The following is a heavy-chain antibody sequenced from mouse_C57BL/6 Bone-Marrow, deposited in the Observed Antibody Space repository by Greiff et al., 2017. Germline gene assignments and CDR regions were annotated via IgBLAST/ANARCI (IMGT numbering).Heavy chain of an antibody. CDR1: GYTFTDYN. Sequence: VQLQQSGPELVKPGASVKIPCKASGYTFTDYNMDWVKQSHGKSLEWIGDINPNNGGTIYNQKFKGKATLTVDKSSSTAYMELRSLTSEDTAVYYCERMGYYDYDAWFAYWGQGTLVTVSA. CDR3: ERMGYYDYDAWFAY. CDR2: INPNNGGT. J-gene: IGHJ3*01. D-gene: IGHD2-4*01. V-gene: IGHV1-18*01.